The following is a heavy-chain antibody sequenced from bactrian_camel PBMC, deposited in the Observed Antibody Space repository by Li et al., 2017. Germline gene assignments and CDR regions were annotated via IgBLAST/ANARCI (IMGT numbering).Heavy chain of an antibody. D-gene: IGHD7*01. J-gene: IGHJ4*01. Sequence: ESGGGSVQAGGSLRLSCLYNHRGNCMGWFRQAPGKEREGVAAINASGGKTYYRNSVKGRFTISQDNAKNTLYLQMNSLNTEDTAMYYCAAAAGLFGGTCLDVRSVDYWGQGTQVTVS. V-gene: IGHV3S54*01. CDR2: INASGGKT. CDR1: NHRGNC. CDR3: AAAAGLFGGTCLDVRSVDY.